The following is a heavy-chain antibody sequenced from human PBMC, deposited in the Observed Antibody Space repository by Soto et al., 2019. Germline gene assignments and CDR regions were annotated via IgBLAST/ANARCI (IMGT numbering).Heavy chain of an antibody. D-gene: IGHD2-2*01. V-gene: IGHV4-30-4*01. CDR3: ARGIKSCISTSCYGGYNWFDP. CDR2: IYYSGST. Sequence: QVQLQESGPGLVKPSQTLSLTCTVSGGSISSGDYYWSWIRQPPGKGLEWIGYIYYSGSTYYNPSLKSRVTISVDTSKNQFSLKLSSVTAADTAVYYCARGIKSCISTSCYGGYNWFDPWGQGTLVTVSS. J-gene: IGHJ5*02. CDR1: GGSISSGDYY.